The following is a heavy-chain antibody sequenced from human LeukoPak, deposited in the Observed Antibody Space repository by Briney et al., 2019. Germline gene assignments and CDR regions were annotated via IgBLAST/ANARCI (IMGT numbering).Heavy chain of an antibody. D-gene: IGHD3-9*01. Sequence: PSETLSLTCTVSGGSISSYYWSWIRQPPGKGLEWIGEINHSGSTNYNPSLKSRVTISVDTSKNQFSLKLSSVTAADTAVYYCARGPFVLRYFDWSPSLFDYWGQGTLVTVSS. CDR2: INHSGST. CDR3: ARGPFVLRYFDWSPSLFDY. CDR1: GGSISSYY. V-gene: IGHV4-34*01. J-gene: IGHJ4*02.